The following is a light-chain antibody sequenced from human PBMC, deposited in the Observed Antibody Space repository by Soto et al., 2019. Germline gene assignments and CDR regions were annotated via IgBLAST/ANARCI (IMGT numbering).Light chain of an antibody. CDR1: SSNIGSNT. V-gene: IGLV1-44*01. CDR2: SNN. Sequence: QSVLTQPPSASGTPGQRVTISCSGSSSNIGSNTVNWYQQLPGTAPKLLIYSNNQRPSGVPDRFSGSKSGTSASLAISGLQSEDEADYYCAPWHDSLNAWVFGGGTKVTVL. CDR3: APWHDSLNAWV. J-gene: IGLJ3*02.